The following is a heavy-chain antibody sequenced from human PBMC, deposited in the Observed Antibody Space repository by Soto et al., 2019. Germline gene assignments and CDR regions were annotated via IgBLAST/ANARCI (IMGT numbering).Heavy chain of an antibody. D-gene: IGHD6-6*01. J-gene: IGHJ4*02. CDR3: AKTAAARPNLYLDS. V-gene: IGHV3-33*03. CDR2: MWYHGRDL. CDR1: GFSFSDYV. Sequence: PGGSLRLSCAASGFSFSDYVMHWVRQAPGKGLEWVAVMWYHGRDLFYTDSVKGRFTISRDKSKNTLYLQMNSLRVEDTAVFYCAKTAAARPNLYLDSWGQGTLVTVSS.